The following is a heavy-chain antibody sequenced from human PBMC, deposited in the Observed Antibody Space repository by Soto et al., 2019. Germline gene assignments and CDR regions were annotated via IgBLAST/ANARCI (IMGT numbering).Heavy chain of an antibody. CDR1: GFTFSSYG. CDR2: ISYDGSNK. J-gene: IGHJ4*02. CDR3: AKDYDRSGWYYFYE. V-gene: IGHV3-30*18. D-gene: IGHD3-22*01. Sequence: GGSLILSCAASGFTFSSYGMHWVRQAPGKGLEWVAVISYDGSNKYYADSVKGRFTISRDNSKNTLYLQMNSLRAEDTAVYYCAKDYDRSGWYYFYEWGQGNLVTVSA.